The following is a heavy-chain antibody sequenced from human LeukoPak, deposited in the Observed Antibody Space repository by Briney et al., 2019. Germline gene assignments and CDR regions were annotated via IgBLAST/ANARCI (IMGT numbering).Heavy chain of an antibody. D-gene: IGHD3-9*01. CDR3: ARGRGQILTGLIDF. CDR2: ISNDGVNK. J-gene: IGHJ4*02. V-gene: IGHV3-30*04. Sequence: PGKSLRLSCAASQFTFSSSAMHWVRRAPGKGLECVAIISNDGVNKFYADSVKGRFTISRDNSKNTLYLQMNTLRVDDTGAYYCARGRGQILTGLIDFWGQGTLVTVSS. CDR1: QFTFSSSA.